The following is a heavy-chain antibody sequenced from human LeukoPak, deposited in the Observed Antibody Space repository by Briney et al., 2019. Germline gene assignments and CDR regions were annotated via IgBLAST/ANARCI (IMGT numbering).Heavy chain of an antibody. Sequence: KPSETLSLTCTVSGGSISSDYWSWIRQPPGKGLEWIGHIYYSGITKYNPSLKTRVTISVDTSKNQFSLKLNYVTAADTAVYYCARQAYRSSTTCNPFDYWGQGTPVTVSS. CDR1: GGSISSDY. CDR3: ARQAYRSSTTCNPFDY. J-gene: IGHJ4*02. D-gene: IGHD2-2*01. V-gene: IGHV4-59*01. CDR2: IYYSGIT.